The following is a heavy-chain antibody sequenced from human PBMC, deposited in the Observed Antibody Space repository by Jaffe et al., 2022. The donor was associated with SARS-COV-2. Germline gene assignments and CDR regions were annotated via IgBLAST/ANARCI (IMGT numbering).Heavy chain of an antibody. V-gene: IGHV1-69*01. CDR3: ARGGVSGSFLGWYDP. CDR2: IIPISGTP. D-gene: IGHD1-26*01. Sequence: QVQLVQSGADRKNPGSSVRVSCKASGGTFSHYAISWLRQAPGQGPEWMGGIIPISGTPRYAQKFQGRLTITADQSTTTADMELTNLRSEDTAIYYCARGGVSGSFLGWYDPWGQGTLVIVSS. CDR1: GGTFSHYA. J-gene: IGHJ5*02.